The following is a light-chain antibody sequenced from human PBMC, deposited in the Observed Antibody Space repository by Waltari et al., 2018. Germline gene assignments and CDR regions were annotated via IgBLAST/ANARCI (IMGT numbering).Light chain of an antibody. V-gene: IGLV3-1*01. CDR3: QAWDSNNVV. J-gene: IGLJ2*01. Sequence: SYGLTQPPSLSVSPGQTATITCSGDTLGDRYVSWYQQKPGQSPVLVISQDIKRPSGIPELFSGSNSGNTATLTISGTQTMDEADYFCQAWDSNNVVFGGGTRLTIL. CDR1: TLGDRY. CDR2: QDI.